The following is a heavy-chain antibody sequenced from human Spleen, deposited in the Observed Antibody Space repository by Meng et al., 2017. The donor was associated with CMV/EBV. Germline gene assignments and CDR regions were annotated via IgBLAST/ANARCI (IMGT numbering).Heavy chain of an antibody. CDR1: GFTFSSSW. Sequence: GESLKISCAASGFTFSSSWLHWARQAPGKGVVWVSRINTDGSGTGYADSVKGRFTISRDNAKNTLYLQMNKLRAEDTAVYYCARNFAGGLDVWGQGTTVTVSS. D-gene: IGHD2/OR15-2a*01. J-gene: IGHJ6*02. CDR3: ARNFAGGLDV. V-gene: IGHV3-74*01. CDR2: INTDGSGT.